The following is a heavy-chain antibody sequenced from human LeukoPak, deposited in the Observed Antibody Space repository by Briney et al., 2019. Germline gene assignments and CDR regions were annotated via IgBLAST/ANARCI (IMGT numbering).Heavy chain of an antibody. CDR3: ASSHLGTVGTIYYYMDV. CDR1: GGSISTSGYY. D-gene: IGHD1-7*01. V-gene: IGHV4-39*01. CDR2: LYYSGTT. J-gene: IGHJ6*03. Sequence: PSETLSLTCTVSGGSISTSGYYWGWIRQPPGKGLEWIGSLYYSGTTHYNPSLKSRVTISVDTSKNQFSLKLSSVTAADTAVYYCASSHLGTVGTIYYYMDVWGKGTTVTVSS.